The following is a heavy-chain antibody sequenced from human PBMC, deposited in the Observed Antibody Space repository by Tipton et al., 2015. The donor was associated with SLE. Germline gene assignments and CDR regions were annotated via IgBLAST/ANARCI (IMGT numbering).Heavy chain of an antibody. D-gene: IGHD3-3*01. Sequence: TLSLTCTVSGGSISSHYWSWIRQPPGKGLEWIGYIYYSGSTNYNPSLKSRVTISVDMSKNQFSLKLSSVTAADTAVYYCASGREYYDFWSGYQGRYFDLWGRGTLVSVSS. CDR3: ASGREYYDFWSGYQGRYFDL. J-gene: IGHJ2*01. CDR2: IYYSGST. V-gene: IGHV4-59*11. CDR1: GGSISSHY.